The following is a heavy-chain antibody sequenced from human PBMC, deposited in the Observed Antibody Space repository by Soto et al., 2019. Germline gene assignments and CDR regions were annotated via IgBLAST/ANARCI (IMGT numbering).Heavy chain of an antibody. J-gene: IGHJ5*02. CDR3: ARGGGTILAPLP. Sequence: ASVKVSCKASGYTFTGYFMHWVRQAPGQGLEWMGWINPNSGAAKYAQKFQGRVTLSRDTSISTAYMELSGLRSDDTAVYYCARGGGTILAPLPWGQGTLVTV. CDR1: GYTFTGYF. D-gene: IGHD3-3*01. CDR2: INPNSGAA. V-gene: IGHV1-2*02.